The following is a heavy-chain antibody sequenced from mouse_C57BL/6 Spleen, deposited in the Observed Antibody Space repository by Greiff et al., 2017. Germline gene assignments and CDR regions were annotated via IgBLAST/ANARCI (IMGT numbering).Heavy chain of an antibody. CDR1: GYTFTGYW. CDR2: ILPGSGST. D-gene: IGHD1-1*02. CDR3: ARRGGFYAMDY. J-gene: IGHJ4*01. V-gene: IGHV1-9*01. Sequence: QVQLKQSGAELMKPGASVKLSCKATGYTFTGYWLEWVKQRPGHGLEWIVEILPGSGSTTYNEKFKGKATFTADTSSNTAYMQLSSLTTEDSAIYYCARRGGFYAMDYWGQGTSVTVSS.